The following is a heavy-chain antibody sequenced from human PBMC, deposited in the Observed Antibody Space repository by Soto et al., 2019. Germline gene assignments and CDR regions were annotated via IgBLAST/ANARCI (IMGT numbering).Heavy chain of an antibody. J-gene: IGHJ3*02. CDR3: ARGGELAVRGAGAFDI. V-gene: IGHV1-69*01. Sequence: QVQLVQSGAEVKKPGSSVKVSCKASGGTFSSYAISWVRQAPGQGLEWMGGIIPIFGTANYAQKFQGRVTITADESTSTAYMELSSLRSDDTAVYYCARGGELAVRGAGAFDIWGQGTMVTVSS. CDR1: GGTFSSYA. CDR2: IIPIFGTA. D-gene: IGHD3-10*01.